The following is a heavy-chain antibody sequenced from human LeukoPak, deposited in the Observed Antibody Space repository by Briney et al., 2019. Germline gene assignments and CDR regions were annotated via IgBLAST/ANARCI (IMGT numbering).Heavy chain of an antibody. CDR3: ARVPYCGGDCYSVYFDY. CDR1: GCIFSSYW. CDR2: IKQDGSEK. D-gene: IGHD2-21*02. J-gene: IGHJ4*02. V-gene: IGHV3-7*02. Sequence: GGSLRLSCAASGCIFSSYWMSWVRQAPGKGLEWVANIKQDGSEKYYVDSVKGRFTISRDNAKNSLYLQMNNLRAEDTAVYYCARVPYCGGDCYSVYFDYWGQGTLVTVSS.